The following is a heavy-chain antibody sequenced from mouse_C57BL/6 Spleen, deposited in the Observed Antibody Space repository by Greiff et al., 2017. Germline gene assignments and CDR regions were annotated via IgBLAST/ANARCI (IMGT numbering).Heavy chain of an antibody. CDR1: GFSFTDYN. D-gene: IGHD1-3*01. CDR3: ARSRITTVYYYAMDY. J-gene: IGHJ4*01. V-gene: IGHV1-39*01. CDR2: INPNYGTT. Sequence: EVQLLQSGPELVKPGASVKLSCTASGFSFTDYNMNWVKQSTGKSLEWIGAINPNYGTTSYNQKVKGKATLTVDQSSSTTYMQLNSLTSEDSAVYYCARSRITTVYYYAMDYWGQGTSVTVSS.